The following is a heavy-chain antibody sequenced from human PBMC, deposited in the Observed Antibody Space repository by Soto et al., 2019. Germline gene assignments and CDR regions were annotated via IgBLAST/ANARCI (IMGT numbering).Heavy chain of an antibody. CDR1: GGTFSSYA. D-gene: IGHD2-2*01. V-gene: IGHV1-69*01. CDR2: IIPISGTA. CDR3: ARSQGSTTSLEIYYYYYYGMDV. Sequence: QVQLVQSGAEVKKPGSSVKVSCKASGGTFSSYAISWVRQAPGQGLEWMGGIIPISGTANYAQKFQGRVTITADESTSTAYMDLSSIRSEDTAVYYCARSQGSTTSLEIYYYYYYGMDVWGQGTTVTVSS. J-gene: IGHJ6*02.